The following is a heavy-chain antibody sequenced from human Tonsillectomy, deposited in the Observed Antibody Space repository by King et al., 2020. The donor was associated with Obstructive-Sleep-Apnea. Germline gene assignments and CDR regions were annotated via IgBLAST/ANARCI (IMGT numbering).Heavy chain of an antibody. CDR1: RYSFTSYW. CDR2: IDPSDSYI. CDR3: ARTTVIPASIGSDWFDP. D-gene: IGHD2-2*02. V-gene: IGHV5-10-1*01. J-gene: IGHJ5*02. Sequence: VQLVESGAEVKKPGESLTISCQGSRYSFTSYWITWVRQKPGKGLEWIGRIDPSDSYIKYSPSFQGHVTMSDDKSTSTAYLQWNSLKASDTAMYNCARTTVIPASIGSDWFDPWGQGTLVIVSS.